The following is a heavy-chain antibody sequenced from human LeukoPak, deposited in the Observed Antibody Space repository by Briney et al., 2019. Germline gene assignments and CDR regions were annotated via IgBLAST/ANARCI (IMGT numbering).Heavy chain of an antibody. D-gene: IGHD5-18*01. CDR3: ASRGYSYGDDYYYYYYYMDV. Sequence: PSETLSLTCTVSGDSISTSNSYWGWIRQPPGKGLGWIGSIYYSGNTYYNPSLTSRVTISVDTSKNQFSLKLSSVTAAATAVYYCASRGYSYGDDYYYYYYYMDVWGKGTTVTISS. CDR1: GDSISTSNSY. CDR2: IYYSGNT. J-gene: IGHJ6*03. V-gene: IGHV4-39*07.